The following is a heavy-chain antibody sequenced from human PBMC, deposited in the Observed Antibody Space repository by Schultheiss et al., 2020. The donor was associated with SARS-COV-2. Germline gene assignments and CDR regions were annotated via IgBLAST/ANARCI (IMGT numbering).Heavy chain of an antibody. CDR3: ARASRDGYPDAFDI. Sequence: GGSLRLSCAASGFTFSSYWMSWVRQAPGKGLEWVANIKQDGSEKYYVDSVKGRFTISRDNAKNSLYLQMNSLRAEDTALYYCARASRDGYPDAFDIWGQGTMVTVAS. J-gene: IGHJ3*02. CDR2: IKQDGSEK. D-gene: IGHD5-24*01. V-gene: IGHV3-7*03. CDR1: GFTFSSYW.